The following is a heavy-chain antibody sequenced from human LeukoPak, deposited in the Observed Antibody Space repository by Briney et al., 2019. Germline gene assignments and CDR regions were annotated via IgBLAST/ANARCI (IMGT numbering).Heavy chain of an antibody. J-gene: IGHJ4*02. CDR2: IYPGDSYT. V-gene: IGHV5-51*01. CDR3: ARQYYDILTGFYIHFDY. D-gene: IGHD3-9*01. Sequence: GESLKISCKGSGYSFTSYWIGWVRQMPGKGLEWMGIIYPGDSYTRYSPSFQGRVTISVDKSISTAYLQWSSLKASDTAVYYCARQYYDILTGFYIHFDYWGQGTLVTVSS. CDR1: GYSFTSYW.